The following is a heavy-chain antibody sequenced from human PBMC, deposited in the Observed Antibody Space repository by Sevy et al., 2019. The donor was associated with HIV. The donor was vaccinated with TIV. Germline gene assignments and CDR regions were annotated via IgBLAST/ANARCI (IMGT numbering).Heavy chain of an antibody. Sequence: GGSLRLSCAASGFTFSSYNMNWVRQAPGKGLEWVSSISGSSNYLYYADSMKGGFTISRDNAKNSLYLQMNSLRAEDTAVYYCARGPPDGSYDYFDYWGQGTLVTVSS. CDR2: ISGSSNYL. J-gene: IGHJ4*02. CDR1: GFTFSSYN. CDR3: ARGPPDGSYDYFDY. D-gene: IGHD1-26*01. V-gene: IGHV3-21*01.